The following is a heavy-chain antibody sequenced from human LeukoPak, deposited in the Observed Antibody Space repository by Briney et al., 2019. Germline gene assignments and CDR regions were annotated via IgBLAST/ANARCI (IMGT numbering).Heavy chain of an antibody. V-gene: IGHV4-39*07. CDR2: IYYSGST. J-gene: IGHJ5*02. CDR3: ARVRVVIIRGNWFDP. CDR1: GGSISSSSYY. D-gene: IGHD3-3*01. Sequence: SETLSLTCTVSGGSISSSSYYWGWIRQPPGKGLEWIGSIYYSGSTYYNPSLKSRVTISVDTSKNQFSLKLSSVTAADTAVYYCARVRVVIIRGNWFDPWGQGTLVTVSS.